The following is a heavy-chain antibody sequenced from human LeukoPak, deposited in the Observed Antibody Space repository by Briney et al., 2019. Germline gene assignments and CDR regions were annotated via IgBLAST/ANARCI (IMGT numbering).Heavy chain of an antibody. V-gene: IGHV7-4-1*02. Sequence: ASVKVSCKASGDTFTSYGRNCVRQAPGQGLEWLGWINTNTGNPTYAQAFSGRFFFSLDTSVSTAYLQISTLKAAGTAPYYCARVVVTNSTSLKIMNYFDYWGQGTLVTVSS. J-gene: IGHJ4*02. CDR1: GDTFTSYG. CDR3: ARVVVTNSTSLKIMNYFDY. D-gene: IGHD2-21*02. CDR2: INTNTGNP.